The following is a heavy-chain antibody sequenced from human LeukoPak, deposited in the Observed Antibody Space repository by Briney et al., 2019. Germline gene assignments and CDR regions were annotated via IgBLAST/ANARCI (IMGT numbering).Heavy chain of an antibody. J-gene: IGHJ5*02. CDR1: GFTLSSYS. CDR3: ARDLGWEDLRYFDRGWFDP. Sequence: GGSLRLSCAASGFTLSSYSMNWVRQAPGKGLEWVSSISSSSSYIYYADSVKGRFTISRDNAKNSLYLQMNSLRAEDTALYHCARDLGWEDLRYFDRGWFDPWGQGTLVTVSS. CDR2: ISSSSSYI. D-gene: IGHD3-9*01. V-gene: IGHV3-21*04.